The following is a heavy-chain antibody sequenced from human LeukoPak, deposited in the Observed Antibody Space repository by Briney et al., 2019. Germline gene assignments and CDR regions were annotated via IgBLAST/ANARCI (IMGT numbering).Heavy chain of an antibody. CDR2: IYYSGST. D-gene: IGHD1-26*01. Sequence: SETLSLTCTVSGGSISSYYWSWIRQPPGKGLEWIGYIYYSGSTNYNPSLKSRVTISVDTSKNQFSLKLSSVTAADTAVYYCARGRLGEKWELVGSLFDYWGQGTLVTVSS. V-gene: IGHV4-59*01. CDR3: ARGRLGEKWELVGSLFDY. CDR1: GGSISSYY. J-gene: IGHJ4*02.